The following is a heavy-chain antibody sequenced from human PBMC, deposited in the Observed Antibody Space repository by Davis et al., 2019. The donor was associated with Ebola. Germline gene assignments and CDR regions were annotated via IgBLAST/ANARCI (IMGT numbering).Heavy chain of an antibody. Sequence: AASVKVSCKASGYTFTDYYVHWVRQAPGQGLEWVGRVHPISGVTNYAQKFQGRVTMTRDTSISTAYMELSRLRSDDTAVYYCAREIAAAETPWGQGTLVTVSS. CDR1: GYTFTDYY. V-gene: IGHV1-2*06. J-gene: IGHJ5*02. D-gene: IGHD6-13*01. CDR3: AREIAAAETP. CDR2: VHPISGVT.